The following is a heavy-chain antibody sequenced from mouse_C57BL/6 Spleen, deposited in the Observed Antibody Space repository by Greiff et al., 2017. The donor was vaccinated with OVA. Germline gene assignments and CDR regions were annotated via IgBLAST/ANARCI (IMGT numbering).Heavy chain of an antibody. D-gene: IGHD1-1*01. J-gene: IGHJ2*01. V-gene: IGHV3-6*01. Sequence: EVQLQQSGPGLVKPSQSLSLTCSVTGYSITSGYYWTWIRQFPGNKLEWMGYISYDGSNNYNPSLKNRISITRDTSKNQFFLKLNSVTTEDTATYYCARDPIYYYGSSLDYWGQGTTLTVSS. CDR3: ARDPIYYYGSSLDY. CDR2: ISYDGSN. CDR1: GYSITSGYY.